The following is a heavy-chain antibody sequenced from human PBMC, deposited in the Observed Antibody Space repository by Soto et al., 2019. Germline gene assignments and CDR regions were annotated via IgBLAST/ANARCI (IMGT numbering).Heavy chain of an antibody. CDR1: VFTVISNY. J-gene: IGHJ2*01. V-gene: IGHV3-53*01. D-gene: IGHD3-22*01. CDR2: IYSGGST. CDR3: ARAAMLGKYYYDSSGNGYFDL. Sequence: GWSLRLSCAASVFTVISNYMSWVRQAPGKGLEWVSVIYSGGSTYYADSVKGRFTISRDNSKNTLYLQMNSLRAEDTAVYYCARAAMLGKYYYDSSGNGYFDLWGRGTLVTVSS.